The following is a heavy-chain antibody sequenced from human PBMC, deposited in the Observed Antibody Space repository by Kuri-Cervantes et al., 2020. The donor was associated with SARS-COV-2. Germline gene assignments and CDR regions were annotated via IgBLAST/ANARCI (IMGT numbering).Heavy chain of an antibody. D-gene: IGHD7-27*01. Sequence: GESLKISCAASGFTFSSYEMNWVRQAPGKGLEWVSYISSSGSTIYYADSVKGRFTISRDNAKNLLYLQMNSLRAEDTAVYYCARIGELGIPDYWGQGTLVTVSS. CDR1: GFTFSSYE. J-gene: IGHJ4*02. V-gene: IGHV3-48*03. CDR2: ISSSGSTI. CDR3: ARIGELGIPDY.